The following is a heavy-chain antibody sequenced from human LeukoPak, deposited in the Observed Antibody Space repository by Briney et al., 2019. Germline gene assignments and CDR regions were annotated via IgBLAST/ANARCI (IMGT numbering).Heavy chain of an antibody. Sequence: ASVMVSCKASGYTFTSYYMHWVRQAPGQGLEWMGIINPSGGSTSYAQKFQGRVTMTRDMSTSTVYMELSSLRSEDTAVYYCARESVEMATIGAFDIWGQGTMVTVSS. V-gene: IGHV1-46*01. J-gene: IGHJ3*02. D-gene: IGHD5-24*01. CDR3: ARESVEMATIGAFDI. CDR1: GYTFTSYY. CDR2: INPSGGST.